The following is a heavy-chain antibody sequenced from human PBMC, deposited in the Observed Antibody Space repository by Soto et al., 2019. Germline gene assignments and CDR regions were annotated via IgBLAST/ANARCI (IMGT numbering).Heavy chain of an antibody. V-gene: IGHV3-13*01. Sequence: PGGSLRLSYAASGFTFSSYDMHWVRQATGKGLEWVSAIGTAGDTYYPGSVKGRFTISRENAKNSLYLQMNSLRAGDTAVYYCARGGSSSTSCSPYYYYYMDVWGKGTTVTVSS. CDR1: GFTFSSYD. CDR3: ARGGSSSTSCSPYYYYYMDV. D-gene: IGHD2-2*01. CDR2: IGTAGDT. J-gene: IGHJ6*03.